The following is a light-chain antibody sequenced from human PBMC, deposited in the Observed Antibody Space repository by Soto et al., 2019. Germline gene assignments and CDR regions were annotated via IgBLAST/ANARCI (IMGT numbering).Light chain of an antibody. J-gene: IGLJ2*01. CDR1: RSNVGRNA. V-gene: IGLV1-44*01. Sequence: QSVLTQPPSASGTPGQTVTISCSGSRSNVGRNAVSWYQQVPGMAPKLLVFATNKRPSGVPDRFSGSASGASASLAISGLQYEDGADYYCAAWDDTLNGPLFGGGTKLTVL. CDR3: AAWDDTLNGPL. CDR2: ATN.